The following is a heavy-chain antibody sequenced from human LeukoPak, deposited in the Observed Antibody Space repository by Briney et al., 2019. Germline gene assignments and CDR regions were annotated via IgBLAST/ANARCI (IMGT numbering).Heavy chain of an antibody. CDR2: INHSGST. CDR3: ARARRIAAAGIGFRYGMDV. D-gene: IGHD6-13*01. CDR1: GGSFSGYY. J-gene: IGHJ6*02. Sequence: SETPSLTCAVYGGSFSGYYWSWIRQPPGKGLEWIGEINHSGSTNYNPSLKSRVTISVDTSKNQFSLKLSSVTAADTAVYYCARARRIAAAGIGFRYGMDVWGQGTTVTVSS. V-gene: IGHV4-34*01.